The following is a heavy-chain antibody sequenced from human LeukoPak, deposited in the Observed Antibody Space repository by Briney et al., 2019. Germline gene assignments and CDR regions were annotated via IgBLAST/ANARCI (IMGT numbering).Heavy chain of an antibody. Sequence: SETLSLTCTVSGGSISSYYWSWIRQPPGKGLEWIGYIYYSGSTNYNPSLKSRVTKSVDTSKNQFSLKLSSVTAADTAVYYCAREGQWLARDAFDIWGQGTMVTVSS. CDR2: IYYSGST. D-gene: IGHD6-19*01. V-gene: IGHV4-59*01. J-gene: IGHJ3*02. CDR3: AREGQWLARDAFDI. CDR1: GGSISSYY.